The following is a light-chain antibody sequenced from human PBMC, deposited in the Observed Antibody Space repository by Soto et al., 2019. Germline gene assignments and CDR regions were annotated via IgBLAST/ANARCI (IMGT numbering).Light chain of an antibody. CDR1: RGSIASNY. Sequence: NFMLTQPHSVSESPGKTVTISCTRSRGSIASNYVQWYQQRPGSAPTTVIYEDNQRPSGVPDRFSGSIDSSSNSASLTISGLKTEDEADYYCQSYDRSIVVFGGGTKLTVL. CDR3: QSYDRSIVV. CDR2: EDN. V-gene: IGLV6-57*04. J-gene: IGLJ2*01.